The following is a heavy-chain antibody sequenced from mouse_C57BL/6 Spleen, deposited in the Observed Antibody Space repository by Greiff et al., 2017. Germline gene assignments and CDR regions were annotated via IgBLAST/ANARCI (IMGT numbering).Heavy chain of an antibody. CDR2: INPNNGGT. CDR1: GYTFTDYY. J-gene: IGHJ4*01. V-gene: IGHV1-26*01. Sequence: EVQLQQSGPELVKPGASVKISCKASGYTFTDYYMNWVKQSHGKSLEWIGDINPNNGGTSYNQKFKGKATLTVDKSSSTAYMELRSLTSEDSAVYYCARWGYYIDARDYWGQGTSVTVSS. CDR3: ARWGYYIDARDY. D-gene: IGHD2-12*01.